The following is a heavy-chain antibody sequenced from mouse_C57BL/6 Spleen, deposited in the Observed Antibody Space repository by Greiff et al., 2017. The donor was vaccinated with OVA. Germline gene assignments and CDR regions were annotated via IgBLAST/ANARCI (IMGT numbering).Heavy chain of an antibody. CDR2: IYPGDGDT. Sequence: VQLQQSGPELVKPGASVKISCKASGYAFSSSWMNWVKQRPGKGLEWIGRIYPGDGDTNYNGKFKGKATLTADKSSSTAYMQLSSLTSEDSAVYFCAREGGQLVSWFAYWGQGTLVTVSA. J-gene: IGHJ3*01. D-gene: IGHD3-3*01. CDR1: GYAFSSSW. V-gene: IGHV1-82*01. CDR3: AREGGQLVSWFAY.